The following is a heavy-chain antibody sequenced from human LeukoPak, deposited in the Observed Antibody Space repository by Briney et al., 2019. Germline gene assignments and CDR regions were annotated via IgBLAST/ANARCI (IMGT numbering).Heavy chain of an antibody. D-gene: IGHD5-24*01. CDR2: ISGSGGST. CDR1: GFTFSSYV. V-gene: IGHV3-23*01. Sequence: GGSLRLSCAASGFTFSSYVMSWVRQAPGKGLEWVSDISGSGGSTYYADSAKGRFTISRDNSKNTLYVQMNSLRAEDTAVYYCAKGRRDGYNYGMDVWGQGTTVTVSS. J-gene: IGHJ6*02. CDR3: AKGRRDGYNYGMDV.